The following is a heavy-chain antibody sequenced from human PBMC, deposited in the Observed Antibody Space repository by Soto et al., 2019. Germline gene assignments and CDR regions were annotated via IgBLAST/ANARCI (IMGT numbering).Heavy chain of an antibody. Sequence: GESLKISCKGSGYTFTDYWIGWVRQLPGKGLEWMGIIYPGDSDTRYSLSFQGHVTITVDKSTSTAYLQWNTLKASDTAMYYCARHTSNFRYYYYAMDVWGQGTTVTVSS. CDR3: ARHTSNFRYYYYAMDV. V-gene: IGHV5-51*01. CDR2: IYPGDSDT. J-gene: IGHJ6*02. CDR1: GYTFTDYW. D-gene: IGHD2-2*01.